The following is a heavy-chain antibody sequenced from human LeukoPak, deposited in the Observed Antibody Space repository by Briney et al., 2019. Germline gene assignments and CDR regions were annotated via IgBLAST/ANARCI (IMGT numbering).Heavy chain of an antibody. V-gene: IGHV3-74*01. J-gene: IGHJ4*02. Sequence: GGSLRLSCAASGFTFISHWMHWVRQAPGKGLVWVSRINSDGSTTSYADSVKGRFTISRDNAKNTLYLQMNSLRTEDTAVHYCARVMYYYHSSGSVAVYYFDYWGQGTLVTVSS. D-gene: IGHD3-22*01. CDR2: INSDGSTT. CDR3: ARVMYYYHSSGSVAVYYFDY. CDR1: GFTFISHW.